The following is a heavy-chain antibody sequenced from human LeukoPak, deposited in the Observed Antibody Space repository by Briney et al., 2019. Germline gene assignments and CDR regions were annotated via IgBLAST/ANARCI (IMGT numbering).Heavy chain of an antibody. Sequence: SETLSLTCAVSGDSISSTRYYWVWIRQPPGKGLEWVGYISYSGSTDYNPSLRGRVTMSLDRPRNQFSLKLSSVSAADTAVYYCAAWQTIIFDYWGQGSLVTVSS. V-gene: IGHV4-61*05. CDR3: AAWQTIIFDY. CDR2: ISYSGST. D-gene: IGHD5-24*01. CDR1: GDSISSTRYY. J-gene: IGHJ4*02.